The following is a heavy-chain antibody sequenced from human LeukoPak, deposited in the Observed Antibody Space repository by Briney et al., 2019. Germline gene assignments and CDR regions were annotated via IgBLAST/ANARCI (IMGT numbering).Heavy chain of an antibody. Sequence: ASVKVSCKASGYTFTSYYMHWVRQAPGQGLEWMGIINPSGGSTSYAQKFQGRVTMTRDMSTSTVYMELSSLRSEDPAVYYCARVIGGGGIDYWGQGTLVTVSS. V-gene: IGHV1-46*01. J-gene: IGHJ4*02. CDR2: INPSGGST. CDR1: GYTFTSYY. CDR3: ARVIGGGGIDY. D-gene: IGHD3-10*01.